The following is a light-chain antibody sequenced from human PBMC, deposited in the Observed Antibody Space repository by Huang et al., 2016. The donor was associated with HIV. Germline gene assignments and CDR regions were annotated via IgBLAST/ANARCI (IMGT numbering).Light chain of an antibody. V-gene: IGKV1-8*01. CDR1: QDINTY. J-gene: IGKJ1*01. CDR2: ATS. Sequence: AIRITQSPSSLSASTGDNVSITCRASQDINTYLAWYQQTPGKPPSLLSYATSTLQSGVPSRFSGSGSGTDFTLTITHLQSEDFATYYCQQYYSFPLTFGQGSQVEV. CDR3: QQYYSFPLT.